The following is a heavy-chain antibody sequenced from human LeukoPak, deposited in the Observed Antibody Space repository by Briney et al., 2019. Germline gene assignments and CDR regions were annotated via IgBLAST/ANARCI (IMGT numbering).Heavy chain of an antibody. CDR3: ATGGYSGYDFDY. D-gene: IGHD5-12*01. J-gene: IGHJ4*02. CDR1: GYTFTSYD. Sequence: ASVKVSCKASGYTFTSYDINWVRQATGQGLEWMGWMNPNSGNTGYAQKFQGRVTMTEDTSTDTAYMELSSLRSEDTAVYYCATGGYSGYDFDYWGQGTLVTVSS. CDR2: MNPNSGNT. V-gene: IGHV1-8*01.